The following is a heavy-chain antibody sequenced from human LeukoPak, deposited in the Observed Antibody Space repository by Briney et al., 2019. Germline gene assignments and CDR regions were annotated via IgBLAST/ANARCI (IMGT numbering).Heavy chain of an antibody. CDR3: ARGYCSSTSCYHWFDP. CDR1: GGTFSRYA. D-gene: IGHD2-2*01. Sequence: ASVKVSCKASGGTFSRYAISWVRQAPGQGREWMGGIIPIFGTANYAQKFQGRVTITTDESTSTAYMELSSLRSEDTAVSHCARGYCSSTSCYHWFDPRGQRTLVTVSS. CDR2: IIPIFGTA. V-gene: IGHV1-69*05. J-gene: IGHJ5*02.